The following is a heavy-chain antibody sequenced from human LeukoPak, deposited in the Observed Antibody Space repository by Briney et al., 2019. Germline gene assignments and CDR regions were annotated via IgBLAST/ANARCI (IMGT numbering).Heavy chain of an antibody. J-gene: IGHJ6*02. CDR1: GFTFSNYW. V-gene: IGHV3-30-3*01. D-gene: IGHD5-12*01. CDR2: MSYYEGDK. Sequence: GGSLRLSCEGSGFTFSNYWMGWVRQAPGKGLEWVAAMSYYEGDKHYADSVKGRFTISIYDSKNMLYLQMDSLRAEDTAVYFCARDLKSGSTFQHRYGMDVWGQGTTVTVSS. CDR3: ARDLKSGSTFQHRYGMDV.